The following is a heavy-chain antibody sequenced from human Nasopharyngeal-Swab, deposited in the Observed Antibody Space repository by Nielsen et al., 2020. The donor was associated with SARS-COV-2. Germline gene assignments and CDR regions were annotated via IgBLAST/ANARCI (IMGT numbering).Heavy chain of an antibody. CDR1: GGSISSHY. J-gene: IGHJ6*02. D-gene: IGHD6-6*01. V-gene: IGHV4-59*11. Sequence: SETLSLTCTVSGGSISSHYWSWIRQPPGKGLEWIGYIYYSGSTNYNPSLKSRVTISVDTSKNQFSLKLSSVTAADTAVYYCARDRVIAARPDYYYGMDVWGQGTTVTVSS. CDR3: ARDRVIAARPDYYYGMDV. CDR2: IYYSGST.